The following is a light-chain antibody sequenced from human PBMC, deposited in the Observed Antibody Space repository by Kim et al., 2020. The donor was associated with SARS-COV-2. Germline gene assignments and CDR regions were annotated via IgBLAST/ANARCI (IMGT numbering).Light chain of an antibody. V-gene: IGLV1-47*01. CDR2: RDN. CDR3: AAWDDSLRGV. CDR1: SSNIGSNY. Sequence: PWQRVTISCSGSSSNIGSNYVYWYQQFPGTAPKLLIYRDNQRPSGVPDRFSGSKSDTSASLAISGLRSEDEAHYYCAAWDDSLRGVFGGGTQLTVL. J-gene: IGLJ3*02.